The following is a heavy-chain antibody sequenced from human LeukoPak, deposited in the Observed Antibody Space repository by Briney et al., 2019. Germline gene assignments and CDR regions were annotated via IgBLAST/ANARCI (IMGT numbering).Heavy chain of an antibody. Sequence: SETLSLTCTVSGHSISSGYYWGWIRQPPGKGLEGIGRIYRSGSTYYNPSLKSRVTISVDTSKNQFSLKLSSVTAADTAVYYCARGGISSSWSHHLDYWGQGTLVTVSS. D-gene: IGHD6-13*01. J-gene: IGHJ4*02. CDR3: ARGGISSSWSHHLDY. V-gene: IGHV4-38-2*02. CDR1: GHSISSGYY. CDR2: IYRSGST.